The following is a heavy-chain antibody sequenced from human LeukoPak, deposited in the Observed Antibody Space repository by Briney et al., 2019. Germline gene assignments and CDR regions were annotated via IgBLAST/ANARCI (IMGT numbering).Heavy chain of an antibody. J-gene: IGHJ4*02. D-gene: IGHD3-10*01. CDR2: ISDSGGRT. V-gene: IGHV3-23*01. CDR1: GFSFSSYA. CDR3: AKHYGSGTYYNYFTY. Sequence: GGSLRLSCAASGFSFSSYALSWVRQAPGRGLEWVSAISDSGGRTYYADFVKGRFPISRDNSENTLFLQMSSLRAEDTATYYCAKHYGSGTYYNYFTYCGQGTLVSVSS.